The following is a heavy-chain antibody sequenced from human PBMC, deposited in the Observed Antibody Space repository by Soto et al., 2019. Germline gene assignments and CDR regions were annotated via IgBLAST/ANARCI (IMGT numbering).Heavy chain of an antibody. J-gene: IGHJ4*02. V-gene: IGHV4-59*01. CDR3: AGGYSGYDQFDY. CDR1: GGSISSYY. D-gene: IGHD5-12*01. Sequence: SETLSLTCTVSGGSISSYYWSWIRQPPGKGLEWIGYIYYSGSTNYNPSLKSRVTISVDTSKNQFSVKLSSVTAADTAVYYCAGGYSGYDQFDYWGQGTLVTVSS. CDR2: IYYSGST.